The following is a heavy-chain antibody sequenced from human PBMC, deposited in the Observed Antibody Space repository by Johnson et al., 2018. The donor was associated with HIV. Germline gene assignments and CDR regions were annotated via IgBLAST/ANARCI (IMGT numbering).Heavy chain of an antibody. D-gene: IGHD3-16*01. CDR2: IKQAGSEK. V-gene: IGHV3-7*01. CDR1: GFTFSSYW. CDR3: ARDRGHDYVWGSNDAFDI. Sequence: VQLVESGGGLVQPGGSLRLSCAASGFTFSSYWMSWVRQAPGQGLEWGANIKQAGSEKYCVDSVTGRFTLSRDNAKNSLYLQMNSLRAEDTAVYYCARDRGHDYVWGSNDAFDIWGQGTMVTVSS. J-gene: IGHJ3*02.